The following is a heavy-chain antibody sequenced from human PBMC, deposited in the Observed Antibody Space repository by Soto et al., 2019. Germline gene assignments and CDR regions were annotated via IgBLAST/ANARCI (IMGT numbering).Heavy chain of an antibody. Sequence: AGSLRLSCAASGFTFSSDAMSWVRQAQGKGLEWVSAISYGGGTTYYADSVKGRFTISRDNSKNTLYLQMSSLRAEDTAVYYCAKIAAAAGLDYWGQGALVTVSS. D-gene: IGHD6-13*01. CDR3: AKIAAAAGLDY. J-gene: IGHJ4*02. V-gene: IGHV3-23*01. CDR2: ISYGGGTT. CDR1: GFTFSSDA.